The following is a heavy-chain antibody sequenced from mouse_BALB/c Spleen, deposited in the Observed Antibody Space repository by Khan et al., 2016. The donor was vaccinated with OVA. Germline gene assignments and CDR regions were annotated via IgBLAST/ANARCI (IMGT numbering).Heavy chain of an antibody. V-gene: IGHV9-3-1*01. CDR3: ARNGNYWYFDV. CDR2: INTYTGEP. CDR1: GYTFTNYG. Sequence: QIQLVQSGPELKKPGETVKISCKASGYTFTNYGMNWVKQAPGKGLKWMGWINTYTGEPTYADDFKGRFAFSLETSASTAYFQINNRNNEDTATYFCARNGNYWYFDVWGAGTTVTVSS. D-gene: IGHD2-1*01. J-gene: IGHJ1*01.